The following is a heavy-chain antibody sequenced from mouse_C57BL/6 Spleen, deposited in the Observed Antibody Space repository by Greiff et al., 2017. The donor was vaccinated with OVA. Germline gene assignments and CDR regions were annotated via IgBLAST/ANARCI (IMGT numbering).Heavy chain of an antibody. J-gene: IGHJ4*01. Sequence: QVQLQQPGAELVRPGSSVKLSCKASGYTFTSYWMHWVKQRPIQGLEWIGNIDPSDSETHYNQKFKDKATVTVDKSSSTAYMPLSSLTSEDSAVDYCARSRSGYAMDDWGQGTSVTVSS. CDR2: IDPSDSET. D-gene: IGHD3-2*02. V-gene: IGHV1-52*01. CDR3: ARSRSGYAMDD. CDR1: GYTFTSYW.